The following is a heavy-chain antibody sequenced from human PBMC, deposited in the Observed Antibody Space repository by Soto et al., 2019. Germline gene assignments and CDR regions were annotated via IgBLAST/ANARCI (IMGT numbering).Heavy chain of an antibody. CDR3: ARGIAVAGPADY. V-gene: IGHV1-18*01. CDR1: GYSFPGYG. CDR2: ISPYNGDT. D-gene: IGHD6-19*01. J-gene: IGHJ4*02. Sequence: QVQLVQSGAEVKKPGASVKVSCKASGYSFPGYGVSWVRQAPGQGLEWMGWISPYNGDTNYAQKIQDRVTMTTETSTSIAYMELRSLRSDDTAVYYCARGIAVAGPADYWGQGTLVTVSA.